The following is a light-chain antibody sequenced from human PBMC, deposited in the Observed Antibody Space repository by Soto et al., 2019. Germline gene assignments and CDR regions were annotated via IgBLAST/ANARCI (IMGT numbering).Light chain of an antibody. CDR1: QGIRND. V-gene: IGKV1-6*01. J-gene: IGKJ1*01. Sequence: AIQMTQSPSSLSASVGDRVTITCRASQGIRNDLGWYQQKPGKAPKLLIYAASSLQSGVPSRFSGSGSGTDFTLTVSSLQPEDFSSCYCHHGYHYPRTFRQSTKVDIK. CDR2: AAS. CDR3: HHGYHYPRT.